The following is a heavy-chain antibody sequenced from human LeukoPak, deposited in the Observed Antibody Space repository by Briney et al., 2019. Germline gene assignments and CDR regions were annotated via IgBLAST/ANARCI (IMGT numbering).Heavy chain of an antibody. J-gene: IGHJ4*02. CDR3: ARAIAAAGTEFDY. D-gene: IGHD6-13*01. CDR2: IHNDGRT. V-gene: IGHV4-39*07. Sequence: SETLSLTCTVSGGSISGSRTWGWVRQPPGKGLEWIANIHNDGRTAPNPSLKSRVTISLDTSKNQFSLKLSSVTAADTAVYYCARAIAAAGTEFDYWGQGTLVTVSS. CDR1: GGSISGSRT.